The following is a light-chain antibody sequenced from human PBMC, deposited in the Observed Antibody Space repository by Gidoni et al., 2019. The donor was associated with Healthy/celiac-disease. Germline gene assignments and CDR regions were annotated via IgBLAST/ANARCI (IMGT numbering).Light chain of an antibody. CDR2: DAS. J-gene: IGKJ4*01. CDR1: QSVSSY. V-gene: IGKV3-11*01. CDR3: QQRSNWPRLT. Sequence: DIVLTQSPATLSLSPGERATLSCRASQSVSSYLAWYQQQPGQAPRLLIYDASNRATGIPARFSGSGSGTDFTLTISSLEPEDFAVYYCQQRSNWPRLTFGGXTKVEIK.